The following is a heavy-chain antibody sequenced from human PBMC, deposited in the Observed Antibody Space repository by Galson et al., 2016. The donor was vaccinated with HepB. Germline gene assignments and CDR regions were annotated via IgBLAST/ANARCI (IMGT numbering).Heavy chain of an antibody. V-gene: IGHV3-23*01. CDR2: ISPGRPNT. Sequence: SLRLSCAASGFAFSNSAMGWIRQAPGKGLDWVSTISPGRPNTHYADSVWSRFTISRDDAKDTVFLHMYSLRDEDTAVYYCAVWLQAHFDHWGQGTFVAVSS. J-gene: IGHJ4*02. D-gene: IGHD5-24*01. CDR3: AVWLQAHFDH. CDR1: GFAFSNSA.